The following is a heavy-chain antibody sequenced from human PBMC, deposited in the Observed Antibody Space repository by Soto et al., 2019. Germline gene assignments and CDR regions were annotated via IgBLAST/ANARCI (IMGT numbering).Heavy chain of an antibody. D-gene: IGHD7-27*01. V-gene: IGHV1-3*01. J-gene: IGHJ4*02. CDR1: GYTFSSYA. CDR3: ARDTGDGTFDF. Sequence: ASVKVSCKASGYTFSSYAMHWVRQAPGQRLEWMGWINAGYGNTKSSQKFQDRVTISRDTSASTAYMELTSLGSEDTAVYYCARDTGDGTFDFWGQGTLVTVSS. CDR2: INAGYGNT.